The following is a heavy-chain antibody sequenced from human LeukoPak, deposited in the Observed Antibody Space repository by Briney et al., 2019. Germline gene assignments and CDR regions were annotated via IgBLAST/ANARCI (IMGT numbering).Heavy chain of an antibody. D-gene: IGHD5-24*01. CDR2: IGVQCGTV. Sequence: GGALRPSLASSGFTFSDLILNRVPQAPGKGPEWHSVIGVQCGTVYHAHSVKGRFPISRHDAKPSLYLHMNSQSVEHTALYYCARDKSNGFKCDFDSWGRGTPVTVS. V-gene: IGHV3-48*04. CDR3: ARDKSNGFKCDFDS. CDR1: GFTFSDLI. J-gene: IGHJ4*02.